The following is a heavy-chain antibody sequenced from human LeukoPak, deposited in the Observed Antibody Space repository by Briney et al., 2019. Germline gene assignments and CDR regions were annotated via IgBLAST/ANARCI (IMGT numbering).Heavy chain of an antibody. CDR2: ISYDGSNK. CDR1: GFTFSSYA. D-gene: IGHD3-3*01. Sequence: GGSLRLSCAASGFTFSSYAMPWVRQAPGKGLEWVVVISYDGSNKYYADSVKGRFTISRDNSKNTLYLQMNSLRAEDTAVYYCARDSWAVYYDFWSGMDVWGKGTTVTVSS. V-gene: IGHV3-30-3*01. CDR3: ARDSWAVYYDFWSGMDV. J-gene: IGHJ6*04.